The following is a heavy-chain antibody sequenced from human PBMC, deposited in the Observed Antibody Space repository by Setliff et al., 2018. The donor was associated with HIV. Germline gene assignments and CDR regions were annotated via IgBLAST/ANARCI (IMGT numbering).Heavy chain of an antibody. Sequence: PSETLSLTCIVSGGSMDNYYWNWVRQPPGKGPEWIGNMCHNENGVTTNQNPSLKSRVVMYLDRTKNEFSLSLFSATTADTAVYYCARDRGSGWYGYFQQWGRGSQVTVSS. CDR1: GGSMDNYY. D-gene: IGHD6-19*01. CDR3: ARDRGSGWYGYFQQ. CDR2: MCHNENGVTT. J-gene: IGHJ1*01. V-gene: IGHV4-59*01.